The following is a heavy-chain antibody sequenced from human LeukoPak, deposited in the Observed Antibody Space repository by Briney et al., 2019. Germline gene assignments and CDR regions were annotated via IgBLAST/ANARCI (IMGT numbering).Heavy chain of an antibody. CDR3: ARSSCPNNRCTYYLDY. V-gene: IGHV3-23*01. D-gene: IGHD2-8*01. CDR2: ISRSGETT. J-gene: IGHJ4*02. CDR1: GFTFSNFA. Sequence: GGSLRLSCAASGFTFSNFATRWVRQAPGKGLEWVSAISRSGETTVYADSMRGRFTMSRDNSKNTLYLQMNSLGAEDTAVYYCARSSCPNNRCTYYLDYWGQGTLVTVSS.